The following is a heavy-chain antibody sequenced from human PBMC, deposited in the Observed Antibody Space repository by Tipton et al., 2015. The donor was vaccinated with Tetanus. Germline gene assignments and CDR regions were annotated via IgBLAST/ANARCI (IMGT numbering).Heavy chain of an antibody. D-gene: IGHD4-11*01. CDR2: VSYSGTT. V-gene: IGHV4-39*01. CDR3: AGYSPGREYTFDY. Sequence: TLSLTCTVSGGSISSSPYYWDWIRQPPGKGLEWIGSVSYSGTTNYTPSLKSRITISRDTSKNQFSLMLRSVTAADTAVYYCAGYSPGREYTFDYWGQGTLVTVSS. J-gene: IGHJ4*02. CDR1: GGSISSSPYY.